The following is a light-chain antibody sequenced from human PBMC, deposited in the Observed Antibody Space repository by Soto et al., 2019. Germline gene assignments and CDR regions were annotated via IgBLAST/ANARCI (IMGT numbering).Light chain of an antibody. CDR1: QSVRSDY. J-gene: IGKJ1*01. Sequence: EIVLTQSPGTLSLSPGERATLSCRASQSVRSDYLAWYQQKPGQAPRLHIYGASTRATGIPDRFSGSGSGTDFTLTISRLEPADFAVYYCQHYGTSPKPFGQGTKVDIK. V-gene: IGKV3-20*01. CDR3: QHYGTSPKP. CDR2: GAS.